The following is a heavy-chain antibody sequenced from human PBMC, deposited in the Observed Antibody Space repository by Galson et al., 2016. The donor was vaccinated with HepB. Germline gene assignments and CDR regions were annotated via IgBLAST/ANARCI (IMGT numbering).Heavy chain of an antibody. CDR2: LSNIAGTSI. CDR3: ARAFYGSGDYAVFDL. CDR1: GFIFSDYY. D-gene: IGHD3-3*01. J-gene: IGHJ5*02. V-gene: IGHV3-11*01. Sequence: LRLSCAASGFIFSDYYMTWIRQAPGKGLEWVSYLSNIAGTSIYYADSVKGRFTISRDNAMNTLYLEMNGLRAEDTAVYYCARAFYGSGDYAVFDLWGQGALVIVSS.